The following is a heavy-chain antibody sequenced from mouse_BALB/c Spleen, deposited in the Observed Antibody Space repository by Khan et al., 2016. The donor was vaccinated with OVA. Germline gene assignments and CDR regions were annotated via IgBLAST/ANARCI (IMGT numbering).Heavy chain of an antibody. CDR2: ISYSGNT. J-gene: IGHJ2*01. CDR1: GYSITSDYA. CDR3: ARIKGGDFDY. V-gene: IGHV3-2*02. Sequence: EVQLQESGPGLVKPSQSLSLTCTVTGYSITSDYAWNWIRQFPGNNLEWMGYISYSGNTKYTPSLKSRISITRDTSKNQFFLQWNSVTIEDTATYYCARIKGGDFDYWGQGTTLTVSS.